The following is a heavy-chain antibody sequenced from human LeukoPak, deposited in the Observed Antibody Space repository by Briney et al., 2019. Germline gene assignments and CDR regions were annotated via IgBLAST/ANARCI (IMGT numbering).Heavy chain of an antibody. J-gene: IGHJ6*03. CDR2: ISSSSSTI. Sequence: PGGSLRLSCAASGFTFSSYSMNWVRQAPGKGLEWVSYISSSSSTIYYADSVKGRFTISRDNAKNSLYLQMNSLRAEDTAVYYCARDRPLSLAWGYYYYMDVWGKGTTVTVSS. CDR1: GFTFSSYS. D-gene: IGHD1-26*01. V-gene: IGHV3-48*01. CDR3: ARDRPLSLAWGYYYYMDV.